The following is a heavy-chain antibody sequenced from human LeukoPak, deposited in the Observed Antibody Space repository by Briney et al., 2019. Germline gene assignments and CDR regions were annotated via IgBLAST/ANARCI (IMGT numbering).Heavy chain of an antibody. J-gene: IGHJ5*02. CDR3: ARDRAAGTFGWFDP. D-gene: IGHD6-13*01. V-gene: IGHV4-34*01. Sequence: PSETLSLTCAVYGGSFSGYYWSWIRQPPGKGLEWIGEINHSGSTNYNPSLKSRVTISVDTSKNQFSLKLSSVTAADTAVYYCARDRAAGTFGWFDPWGRGTLVTVSS. CDR2: INHSGST. CDR1: GGSFSGYY.